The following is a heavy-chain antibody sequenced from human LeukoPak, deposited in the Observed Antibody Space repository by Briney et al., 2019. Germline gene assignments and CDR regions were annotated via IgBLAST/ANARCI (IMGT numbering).Heavy chain of an antibody. D-gene: IGHD6-13*01. CDR2: IYTSGST. CDR1: GGSFSSYY. V-gene: IGHV4-4*07. Sequence: SETLSLTCTVSGGSFSSYYWNWIRQPAGKGLEWIGRIYTSGSTNYNPSLKSRVTMSVDTSKNQFSLKLTSVTAADTDVYYCARAGDSTSPLDYWGQGTLVTVSS. CDR3: ARAGDSTSPLDY. J-gene: IGHJ4*02.